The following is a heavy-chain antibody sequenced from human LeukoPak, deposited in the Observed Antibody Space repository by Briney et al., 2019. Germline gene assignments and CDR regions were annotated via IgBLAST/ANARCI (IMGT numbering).Heavy chain of an antibody. CDR3: AKDSGSYRLYYYYGMDV. CDR1: GFTVSSNY. Sequence: PGGSLRLSCAASGFTVSSNYMSWVRQAPGKGLEWVSVIYSGGSTYYADSVKGRFTISRDNSKNTLYLQMNSLRAEDTAVYYCAKDSGSYRLYYYYGMDVWGQGTTVTVSS. V-gene: IGHV3-53*01. CDR2: IYSGGST. J-gene: IGHJ6*02. D-gene: IGHD3-10*01.